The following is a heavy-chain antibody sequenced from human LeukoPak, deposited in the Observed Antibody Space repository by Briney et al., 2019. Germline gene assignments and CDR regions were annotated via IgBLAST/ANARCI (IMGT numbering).Heavy chain of an antibody. CDR2: INPNSGGT. D-gene: IGHD3-10*01. V-gene: IGHV1-2*02. Sequence: ASVKVSCKASGYTFTGYYMHWVRQAPGQGLEWMGWINPNSGGTNYAQKFQGRVTMTRDTSISTAYMELSRLRSDDTAVYYCARVVRITMVRGAYYFDYRGQGTLVTVSS. CDR1: GYTFTGYY. J-gene: IGHJ4*02. CDR3: ARVVRITMVRGAYYFDY.